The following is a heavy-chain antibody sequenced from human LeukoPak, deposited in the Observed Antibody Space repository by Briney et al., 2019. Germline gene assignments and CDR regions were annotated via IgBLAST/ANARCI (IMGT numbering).Heavy chain of an antibody. J-gene: IGHJ1*01. CDR1: GYTFSSYW. V-gene: IGHV5-51*01. Sequence: GESLKISCKGSGYTFSSYWIGWVRQMPGKGLEWMGIIFPGDSDTRYSPSFQGQVTISADKSISTAYLQWGSLKASDTAMYFCARIEYRSGGNPAYFQNWGQGTLVTVSS. D-gene: IGHD6-19*01. CDR3: ARIEYRSGGNPAYFQN. CDR2: IFPGDSDT.